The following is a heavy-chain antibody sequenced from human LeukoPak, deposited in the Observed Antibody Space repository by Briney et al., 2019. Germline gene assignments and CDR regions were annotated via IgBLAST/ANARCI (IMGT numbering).Heavy chain of an antibody. Sequence: PSETLSLTCIVSGGSISSHYWGWIRQPPGKRLEWIGSGSYSGSTYYNPSLKSRVTISLDTSKNQFSLKLSSVTAADTAVYYCARATTGTTGHAFDFWGQGTMVTVFS. CDR3: ARATTGTTGHAFDF. D-gene: IGHD1-1*01. J-gene: IGHJ3*01. CDR1: GGSISSHY. V-gene: IGHV4-39*01. CDR2: GSYSGST.